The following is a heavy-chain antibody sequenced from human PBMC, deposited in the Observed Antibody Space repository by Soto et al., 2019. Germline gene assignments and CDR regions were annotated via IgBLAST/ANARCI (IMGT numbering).Heavy chain of an antibody. D-gene: IGHD1-26*01. Sequence: PGGSLRLCCAASGFTFSANAMHWVRQAPGKGLEWVAVIAYDGTIKIYRDSVKGRFTISRDDSKSTLYLQMNSLRPEDTAVYYCARDKIKGANDYLDSWGQGTLVTVSS. V-gene: IGHV3-30-3*01. CDR3: ARDKIKGANDYLDS. CDR2: IAYDGTIK. CDR1: GFTFSANA. J-gene: IGHJ4*02.